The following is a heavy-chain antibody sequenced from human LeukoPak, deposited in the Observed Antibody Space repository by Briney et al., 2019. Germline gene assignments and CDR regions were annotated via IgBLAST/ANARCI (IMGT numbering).Heavy chain of an antibody. CDR3: AKVGAVAAVEN. J-gene: IGHJ4*02. D-gene: IGHD6-19*01. V-gene: IGHV3-66*01. Sequence: QPGGSLRLSCAASGFTVSSKYMSWVRQAPGKGLEWVSVIYTGETTYYADSVKGRFTISRDNSKNTLYLQMDGLRVEDTAVYYCAKVGAVAAVENWGQGTLVTVSS. CDR2: IYTGETT. CDR1: GFTVSSKY.